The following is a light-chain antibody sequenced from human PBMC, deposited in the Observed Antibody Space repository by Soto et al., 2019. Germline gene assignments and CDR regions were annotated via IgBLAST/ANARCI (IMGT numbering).Light chain of an antibody. Sequence: QSVLTQPASVSGSPRQSISISCSGTSNDVGKYKFVSWYQHHPGKAPKLIIYEGTKRPSGVSNRFSGSKSGNTASLTISGLQAEDETDYYCCSHAASGSLLFGGGTQLTVL. CDR3: CSHAASGSLL. CDR1: SNDVGKYKF. CDR2: EGT. J-gene: IGLJ3*02. V-gene: IGLV2-23*01.